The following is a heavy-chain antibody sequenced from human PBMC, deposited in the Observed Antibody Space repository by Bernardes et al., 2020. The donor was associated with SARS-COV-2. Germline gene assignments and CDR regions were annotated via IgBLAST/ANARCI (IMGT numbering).Heavy chain of an antibody. Sequence: SLTCAVYGGSFSGYYWSWIRQPPGKGLEWIGEINDSGSTNYNPSLKSRVTISVDTSKNQFSLKLTSVTAADTAVYYCVRRAYSSGWYFDYWGQGTLVTVSS. CDR1: GGSFSGYY. J-gene: IGHJ4*02. CDR2: INDSGST. V-gene: IGHV4-34*01. D-gene: IGHD6-19*01. CDR3: VRRAYSSGWYFDY.